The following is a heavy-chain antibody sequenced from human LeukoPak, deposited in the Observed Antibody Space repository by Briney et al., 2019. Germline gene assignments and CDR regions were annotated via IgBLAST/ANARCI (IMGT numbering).Heavy chain of an antibody. D-gene: IGHD3-16*01. CDR3: ARADTFSDAFDI. CDR1: GFTFSSYS. V-gene: IGHV3-21*01. J-gene: IGHJ3*02. Sequence: GGSLRLSCAASGFTFSSYSMNWVRQAPGKGLEWGSSISSSSSYIYYADSVKGRFTISRDNAKNSLYLQMNSLRAEDTAVYYCARADTFSDAFDIWGQGTMVTVSS. CDR2: ISSSSSYI.